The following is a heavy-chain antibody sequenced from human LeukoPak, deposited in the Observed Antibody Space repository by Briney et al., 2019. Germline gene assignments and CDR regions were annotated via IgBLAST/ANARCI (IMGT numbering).Heavy chain of an antibody. CDR3: ARVREGYCSSTSCYSKTQSGDAFDI. J-gene: IGHJ3*02. V-gene: IGHV1-69*05. CDR2: IIPIFGTA. Sequence: SVKVSCKASGGTFSSYAISWVRQAPGQGLEWMGGIIPIFGTANYAQKFQGRVTITTDESTSTAYMELSSLRSEDTAVYYCARVREGYCSSTSCYSKTQSGDAFDIWGQGTMVTVSS. CDR1: GGTFSSYA. D-gene: IGHD2-2*01.